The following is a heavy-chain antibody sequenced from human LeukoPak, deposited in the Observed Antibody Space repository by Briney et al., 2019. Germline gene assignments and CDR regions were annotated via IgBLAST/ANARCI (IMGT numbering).Heavy chain of an antibody. CDR3: ARDPRGAFDI. CDR2: IYYSGST. V-gene: IGHV4-30-4*01. J-gene: IGHJ3*02. CDR1: GGSISSGDYY. Sequence: SETLSLTCTVSGGSISSGDYYWRWIRKPPGKGLEWIGYIYYSGSTYYNPSLKSRVTISVDTSKNQFSLKLSSVTAADTAVYYCARDPRGAFDIWGQGTMVTVSS.